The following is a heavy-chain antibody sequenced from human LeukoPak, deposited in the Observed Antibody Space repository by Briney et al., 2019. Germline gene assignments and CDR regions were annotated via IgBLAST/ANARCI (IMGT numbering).Heavy chain of an antibody. V-gene: IGHV5-51*01. CDR3: ARHRGSGWSYYCYMDV. CDR1: GYSFTSYW. D-gene: IGHD6-19*01. CDR2: IYPGDSDT. Sequence: GESLKISCKGSGYSFTSYWIGWVRQMPGKGLEWMGIIYPGDSDTRYSPSFQGQATISADKSISTAYLQWSSLKASDTAMYYCARHRGSGWSYYCYMDVWGKGTTVTVSS. J-gene: IGHJ6*03.